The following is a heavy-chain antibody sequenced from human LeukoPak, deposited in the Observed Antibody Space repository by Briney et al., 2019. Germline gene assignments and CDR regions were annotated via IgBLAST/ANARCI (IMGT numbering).Heavy chain of an antibody. Sequence: GRLTLSCAASGLTVSSYGMHWVRQAPGKGLEWVALVGYDGSSKYYADSVKGRFTISRENCKNTLYLQMNNLRAEDKAMYYCARGEGSTSSYLSDYWGQGTLVTVSS. J-gene: IGHJ4*02. CDR1: GLTVSSYG. CDR3: ARGEGSTSSYLSDY. CDR2: VGYDGSSK. V-gene: IGHV3-33*01. D-gene: IGHD6-13*01.